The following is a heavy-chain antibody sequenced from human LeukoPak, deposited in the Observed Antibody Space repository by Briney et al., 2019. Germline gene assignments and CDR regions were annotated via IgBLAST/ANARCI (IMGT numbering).Heavy chain of an antibody. D-gene: IGHD3-16*01. CDR2: IYYSGST. Sequence: SETLSLTCTVSGGSISSSSYYWGWIRQPPGKGLEWIGSIYYSGSTYYNPSLKSRVTISVDTSKDQFSLKLSSVTAADTAVYYCARAEGEPLGFFDYWGQGTLVTVSS. CDR1: GGSISSSSYY. CDR3: ARAEGEPLGFFDY. J-gene: IGHJ4*02. V-gene: IGHV4-39*07.